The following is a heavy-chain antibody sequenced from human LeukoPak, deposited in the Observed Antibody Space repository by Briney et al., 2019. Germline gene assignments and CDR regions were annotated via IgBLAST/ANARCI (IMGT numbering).Heavy chain of an antibody. CDR3: ARAGYSSSWYDFGHRYYYYMDV. CDR2: IYHSGST. D-gene: IGHD6-13*01. Sequence: PSETLSLTCTVSGYSISSGYYWGWIGQPPGKGLEWIGSIYHSGSTYYNPSLKSRVTISVDTSKNQFSLKLSSVTAADTAVYYCARAGYSSSWYDFGHRYYYYMDVWGKGTTVTVSS. CDR1: GYSISSGYY. J-gene: IGHJ6*03. V-gene: IGHV4-38-2*02.